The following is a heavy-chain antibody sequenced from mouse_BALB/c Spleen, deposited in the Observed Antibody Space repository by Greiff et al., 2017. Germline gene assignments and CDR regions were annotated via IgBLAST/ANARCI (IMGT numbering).Heavy chain of an antibody. Sequence: VQLVESGPGLVAPSQSLSITCTVSGFSLTSYGVHWVRQPPGKGLEWLGVIWAGGSTNYNSALMSRLSISKDNSKSQVFLKMNSLQTDDTAMYYCAIYRYDEGAWFAYWGQGTLVTVSA. CDR3: AIYRYDEGAWFAY. CDR1: GFSLTSYG. J-gene: IGHJ3*01. V-gene: IGHV2-9*02. CDR2: IWAGGST. D-gene: IGHD2-14*01.